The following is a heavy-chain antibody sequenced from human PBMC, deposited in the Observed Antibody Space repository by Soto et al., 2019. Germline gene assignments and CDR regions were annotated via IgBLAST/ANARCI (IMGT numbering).Heavy chain of an antibody. CDR3: ARTSAAGKYYYGMDV. D-gene: IGHD6-13*01. CDR2: IYPGDSDT. Sequence: GESLKISCKASGYSFTNYWIGWVRQTPGKGLEWMGIIYPGDSDTRYSPSFQGQVTISADKSISTAYLQWSSLKASDTAMYYCARTSAAGKYYYGMDVWGQGTMVTVSS. V-gene: IGHV5-51*01. J-gene: IGHJ6*02. CDR1: GYSFTNYW.